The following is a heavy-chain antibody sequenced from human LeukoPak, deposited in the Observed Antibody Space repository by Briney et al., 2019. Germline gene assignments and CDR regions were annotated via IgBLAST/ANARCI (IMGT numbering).Heavy chain of an antibody. CDR3: ARDGNTMGTDY. J-gene: IGHJ4*02. V-gene: IGHV3-66*01. Sequence: PGGSERLSCAVSGFTVSSNYMSWVRQAPGKGLEWVSVIYSGGSTYYADSVKGRFTISRDNSKNTLYLQMNSLRAEDTAVYYCARDGNTMGTDYWGQGTLVSASS. CDR2: IYSGGST. CDR1: GFTVSSNY. D-gene: IGHD7-27*01.